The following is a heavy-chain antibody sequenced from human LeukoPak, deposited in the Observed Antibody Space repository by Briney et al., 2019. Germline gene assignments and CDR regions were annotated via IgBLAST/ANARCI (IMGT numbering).Heavy chain of an antibody. CDR3: ARLHYDILTGYFPDAFDI. V-gene: IGHV3-23*01. CDR1: GFTFSSYA. Sequence: GGSLRLSCAASGFTFSSYAMSWVRQAPGKGLEWVSAISGSGGSTYYADSVKGRFTISRDNSKNTLYLQMNSLRAEDTAVYYCARLHYDILTGYFPDAFDIWGQGTMVTVSS. J-gene: IGHJ3*02. D-gene: IGHD3-9*01. CDR2: ISGSGGST.